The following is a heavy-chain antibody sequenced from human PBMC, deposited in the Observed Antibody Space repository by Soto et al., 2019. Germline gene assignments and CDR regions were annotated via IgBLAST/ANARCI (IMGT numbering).Heavy chain of an antibody. J-gene: IGHJ1*01. CDR1: GFSFRTYA. V-gene: IGHV3-23*01. D-gene: IGHD6-13*01. CDR2: ISGSGGTT. CDR3: AKDQAAAGTISRYFQH. Sequence: PGGSLRLSCAASGFSFRTYAMSWVRQAPGKGLEWVSGISGSGGTTYYADSVKGRFTISRDNSKNTLYLQVNSLRAEDTAVYYCAKDQAAAGTISRYFQHWGQGTLVTVSS.